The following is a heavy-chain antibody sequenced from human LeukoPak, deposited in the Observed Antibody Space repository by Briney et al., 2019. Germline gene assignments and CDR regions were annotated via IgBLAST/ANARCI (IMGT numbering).Heavy chain of an antibody. CDR3: ASSAPSDI. V-gene: IGHV3-21*01. Sequence: GGSLRLPCAASGFTFSSYSMDWVRQAPGKGLEWVSSISSSSSYIYYADSVKGRFTISRDNAKHSLYLQMNSLRAEDTAVYYCASSAPSDIWGRGTMVTASS. J-gene: IGHJ3*02. CDR2: ISSSSSYI. CDR1: GFTFSSYS.